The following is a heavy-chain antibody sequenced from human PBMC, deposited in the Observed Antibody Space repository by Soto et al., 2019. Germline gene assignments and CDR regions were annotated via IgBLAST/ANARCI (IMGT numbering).Heavy chain of an antibody. V-gene: IGHV3-33*01. CDR1: GFTYRTYG. J-gene: IGHJ4*02. CDR3: ARDGHDHGDSPPPLLFDS. CDR2: IWYDGSNK. Sequence: GGSLRLSCAASGFTYRTYGMHWVRQAPGKGLEWVAVIWYDGSNKFYADSVKGRFTISRDNSKNTLYLQMNSLGVEDTAVYYCARDGHDHGDSPPPLLFDSWGLGTLVTVSS. D-gene: IGHD4-17*01.